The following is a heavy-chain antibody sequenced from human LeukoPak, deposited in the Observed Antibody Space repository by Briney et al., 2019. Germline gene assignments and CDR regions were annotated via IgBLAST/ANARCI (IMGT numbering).Heavy chain of an antibody. CDR3: ARDFGLDY. CDR1: GFTFSSYA. CDR2: ISGSGDIT. D-gene: IGHD3-3*01. Sequence: GGSLRLSCAASGFTFSSYAMNWVRQAPGKGLEWVSAISGSGDITYYADSVKGRFTISRDNSKNTLYLQVNSLRAEDTAVCYCARDFGLDYWGQGTLVTVSS. V-gene: IGHV3-23*01. J-gene: IGHJ4*02.